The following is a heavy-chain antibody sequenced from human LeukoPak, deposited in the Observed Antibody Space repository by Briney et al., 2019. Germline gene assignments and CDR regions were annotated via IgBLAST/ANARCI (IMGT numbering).Heavy chain of an antibody. J-gene: IGHJ5*02. CDR3: ARGAPYCSSTSCYSNWFDP. CDR1: GGSFSGYY. Sequence: PSETLSLTCAVYGGSFSGYYWSWIRQPPGKGLEWIGKINHSGSTNYNPSLKSRVTISVDTSKNQFSLKLSSVIAADTAVYYCARGAPYCSSTSCYSNWFDPWGQGTLVTVSS. CDR2: INHSGST. D-gene: IGHD2-2*01. V-gene: IGHV4-34*01.